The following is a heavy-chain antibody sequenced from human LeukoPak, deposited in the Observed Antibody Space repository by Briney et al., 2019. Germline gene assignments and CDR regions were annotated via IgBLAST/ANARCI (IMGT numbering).Heavy chain of an antibody. CDR2: INPYSGDT. J-gene: IGHJ5*02. V-gene: IGHV1-2*02. CDR3: ARGPFRNVDIAMVASRFDP. CDR1: GYTFSGYY. Sequence: TSVKVSCKASGYTFSGYYLHWVRQAPGQGLEWMGWINPYSGDTNYSQKFQGRVTMTKDTSITTAYMELSSLRSDDTALYYCARGPFRNVDIAMVASRFDPWGQGTLVTVSS. D-gene: IGHD5-18*01.